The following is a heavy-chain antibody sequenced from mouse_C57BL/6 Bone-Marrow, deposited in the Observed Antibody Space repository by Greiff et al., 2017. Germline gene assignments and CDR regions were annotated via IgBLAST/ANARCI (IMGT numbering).Heavy chain of an antibody. CDR1: GYTFTSYW. V-gene: IGHV1-50*01. CDR3: ARGLITTGGNWYFDV. J-gene: IGHJ1*03. Sequence: QVQLQQPGAELVKPGASVKLSCKASGYTFTSYWMQWVKQRPGQGLEWIGEIDPSDSYTNYNQKFKGKATLTVDTSSSPAYRQRSSLTSEDSAVYYCARGLITTGGNWYFDVWGTGTTVTVSS. D-gene: IGHD1-1*01. CDR2: IDPSDSYT.